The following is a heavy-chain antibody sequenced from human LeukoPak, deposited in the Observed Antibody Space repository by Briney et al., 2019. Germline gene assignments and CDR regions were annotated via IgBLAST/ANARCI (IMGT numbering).Heavy chain of an antibody. Sequence: GASVKVSCEASGYTFTSYGISWLRQAPGQGLEWMGWISAYNGNTNYAPKLQGRVTMTTDTSTSTAYMELRSLRSDDTAVYYCAREDCSGGSCYSLSLTPVFHVFDIWGQGTMVTVSS. CDR3: AREDCSGGSCYSLSLTPVFHVFDI. D-gene: IGHD2-15*01. CDR2: ISAYNGNT. J-gene: IGHJ3*02. V-gene: IGHV1-18*01. CDR1: GYTFTSYG.